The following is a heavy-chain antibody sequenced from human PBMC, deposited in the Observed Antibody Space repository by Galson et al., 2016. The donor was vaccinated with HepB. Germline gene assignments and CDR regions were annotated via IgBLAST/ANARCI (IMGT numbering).Heavy chain of an antibody. J-gene: IGHJ6*02. CDR3: ARVQYYYDTTRRVYYYYGMDV. CDR2: INPSGGST. D-gene: IGHD3-22*01. CDR1: GYTFTSYY. V-gene: IGHV1-46*01. Sequence: SVKVSCKASGYTFTSYYMHWVRQAPGQGLEWMGIINPSGGSTSYAQKFQGRVTMTRDTSTSTVYMELSSLRSEDTAVYYCARVQYYYDTTRRVYYYYGMDVWGQGTTVTASS.